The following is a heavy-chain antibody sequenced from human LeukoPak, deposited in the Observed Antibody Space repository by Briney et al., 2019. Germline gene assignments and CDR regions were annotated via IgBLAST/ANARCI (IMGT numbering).Heavy chain of an antibody. V-gene: IGHV3-49*04. Sequence: PGRSLRLSCTASGFTFGDYAMSWVRQAPGKGLEWVGFIRSKAYGGTTEYAASVKGRFTISRDDSKSIAYLQMNSLKTEDTAVYYCTRDPGGMATIMGAFDIWGQGTMVTVSS. CDR2: IRSKAYGGTT. CDR3: TRDPGGMATIMGAFDI. D-gene: IGHD5-24*01. J-gene: IGHJ3*02. CDR1: GFTFGDYA.